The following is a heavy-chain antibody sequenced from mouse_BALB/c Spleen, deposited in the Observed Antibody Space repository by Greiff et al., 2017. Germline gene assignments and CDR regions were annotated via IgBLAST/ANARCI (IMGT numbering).Heavy chain of an antibody. Sequence: VQLQQSGAELVRSGASVKLSCTASGFNIKDYYMHWVKQRPEQGLEWIGWIDPENGDTEYAPKFQGKATMTADTSSNTAYLQLSSLTSEDTAVYYCNANWDPYAMDYWGQGTSVTVSS. CDR1: GFNIKDYY. CDR3: NANWDPYAMDY. D-gene: IGHD4-1*02. CDR2: IDPENGDT. V-gene: IGHV14-4*02. J-gene: IGHJ4*01.